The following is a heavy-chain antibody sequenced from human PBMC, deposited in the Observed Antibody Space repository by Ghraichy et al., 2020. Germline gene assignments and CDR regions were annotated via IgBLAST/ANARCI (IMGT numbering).Heavy chain of an antibody. D-gene: IGHD3-3*01. CDR1: GFTFRSYA. V-gene: IGHV3-23*01. CDR3: AKEDRACDYDFWSGYAFDY. CDR2: ISGSGGST. Sequence: GESLNISCAASGFTFRSYAMSWVRQAPGKGLEWVSAISGSGGSTYYADSVKGRFTISRDNSKNTLYLQMNSLRAEDTAVYYCAKEDRACDYDFWSGYAFDYWGQGTLVTVSS. J-gene: IGHJ4*02.